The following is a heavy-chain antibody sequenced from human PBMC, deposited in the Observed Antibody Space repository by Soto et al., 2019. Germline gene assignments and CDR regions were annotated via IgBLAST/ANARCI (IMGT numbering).Heavy chain of an antibody. CDR1: GFNFSDHY. J-gene: IGHJ4*02. CDR2: TRNKTNRYTT. D-gene: IGHD6-6*01. Sequence: GGSLRLSCGAFGFNFSDHYIGWVRQAPGKGLEWVGRTRNKTNRYTTEYAASVKGRFTISRDDSKNSLYLQMNSLKTEDTAVYYCAAGEQLGYFDYWGQGTLVTVSS. CDR3: AAGEQLGYFDY. V-gene: IGHV3-72*01.